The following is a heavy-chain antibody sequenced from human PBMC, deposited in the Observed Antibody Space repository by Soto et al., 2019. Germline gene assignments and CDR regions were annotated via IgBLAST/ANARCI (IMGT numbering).Heavy chain of an antibody. D-gene: IGHD3-3*01. CDR3: ARDQDDSSDAFDI. V-gene: IGHV3-7*01. CDR1: GITFSNYW. CDR2: IKQDGSEK. Sequence: EVPLVESGGGLVQPGGSLRLSCAASGITFSNYWMTWVRQAPGKGLEWVANIKQDGSEKYYVDSVKGRFTISRDNAKNSRYLQMNSLRAEDTAVYYCARDQDDSSDAFDIWGQGTMVTVSS. J-gene: IGHJ3*02.